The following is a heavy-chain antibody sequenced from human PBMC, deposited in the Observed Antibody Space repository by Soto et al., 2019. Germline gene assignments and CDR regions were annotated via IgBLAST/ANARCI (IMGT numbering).Heavy chain of an antibody. Sequence: EVQLLESGGGLVQPGGSLRLSCAASGFTFSTHAMIWVRQAPGKGLNWVSTVDVGGGSTYYTDSVKGRFTVSRDNSKNTDYLQLNTLRAEDTAIYFCARDSAPEGGGACDICGQGTMVTVSS. J-gene: IGHJ3*02. CDR1: GFTFSTHA. CDR3: ARDSAPEGGGACDI. D-gene: IGHD3-10*01. V-gene: IGHV3-23*01. CDR2: VDVGGGST.